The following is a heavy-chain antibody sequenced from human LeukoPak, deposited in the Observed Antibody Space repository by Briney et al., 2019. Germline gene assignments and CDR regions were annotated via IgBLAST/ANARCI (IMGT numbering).Heavy chain of an antibody. D-gene: IGHD3-3*01. Sequence: GGSLRLSCAASGFTFSSYWMTWVRQAPGKGLEWVASIKEDGTEYYVDSLKGRFTISRDNAKNSLYLQMNSLRAEDTAVYYCTRVRSGYYFEYWGQGTLVTVSS. CDR1: GFTFSSYW. CDR2: IKEDGTE. V-gene: IGHV3-7*01. CDR3: TRVRSGYYFEY. J-gene: IGHJ4*02.